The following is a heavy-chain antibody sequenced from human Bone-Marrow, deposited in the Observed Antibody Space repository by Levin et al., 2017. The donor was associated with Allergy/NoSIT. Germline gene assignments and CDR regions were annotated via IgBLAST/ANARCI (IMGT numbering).Heavy chain of an antibody. Sequence: PSETLSLTCSVSGDSIDSGGFYWNWIRQHPEKGLEWIGYISTSGHTYYNPSLKSRVTFSLDSSKNQFSLRLTSVTAADTAVYFCANGLETLDYWGRGTLVTVSS. CDR1: GDSIDSGGFY. V-gene: IGHV4-31*03. J-gene: IGHJ4*02. D-gene: IGHD1-1*01. CDR2: ISTSGHT. CDR3: ANGLETLDY.